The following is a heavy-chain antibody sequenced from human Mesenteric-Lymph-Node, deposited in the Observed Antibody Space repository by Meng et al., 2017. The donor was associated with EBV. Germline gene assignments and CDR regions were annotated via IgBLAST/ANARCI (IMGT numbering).Heavy chain of an antibody. CDR1: GASITSSGYY. CDR3: ASMEYTYHWYFDI. Sequence: QVHLQESGLGLVKPSQTLSLTCAVSGASITSSGYYWNWIRQSPGKGLELIGYIYYSGYTYYNLSLKSRVAISVDVSKNQFSLKLSSVTAADTAVYYCASMEYTYHWYFDIWGRGTLVTVAS. D-gene: IGHD1-1*01. CDR2: IYYSGYT. V-gene: IGHV4-30-4*01. J-gene: IGHJ2*01.